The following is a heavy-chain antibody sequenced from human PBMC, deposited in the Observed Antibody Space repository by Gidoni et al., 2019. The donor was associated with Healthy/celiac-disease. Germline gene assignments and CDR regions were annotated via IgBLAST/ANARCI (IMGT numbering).Heavy chain of an antibody. CDR1: GFPFSSYS. CDR2: ISSSSSYI. Sequence: EVQLVESGGGLVKPGGSLRLSCAASGFPFSSYSMNWVRQAPGKGLEWFSSISSSSSYIYYADSVKGRFTISRDNAKNSLYLQMNSLRAEDTAVYYCARDGGDGYNHFDYWGQGTLVTVPS. V-gene: IGHV3-21*01. D-gene: IGHD3-16*01. J-gene: IGHJ4*02. CDR3: ARDGGDGYNHFDY.